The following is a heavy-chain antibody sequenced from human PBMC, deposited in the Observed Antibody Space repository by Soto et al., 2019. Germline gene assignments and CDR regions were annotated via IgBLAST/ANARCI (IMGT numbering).Heavy chain of an antibody. D-gene: IGHD3-10*01. Sequence: QLQLQESGSGLVKPSQTLSLTCAVSGGSITSGNSYSWSWIRQPPGKGLEWIGSISHTGSTSYNPSLKRRVTMSVDKSKNQFSLKLSSVTAADIGVYYCARAVAPYFGTWFDPWGQGTLVTVSS. CDR2: ISHTGST. CDR3: ARAVAPYFGTWFDP. CDR1: GGSITSGNSYS. V-gene: IGHV4-30-2*01. J-gene: IGHJ5*02.